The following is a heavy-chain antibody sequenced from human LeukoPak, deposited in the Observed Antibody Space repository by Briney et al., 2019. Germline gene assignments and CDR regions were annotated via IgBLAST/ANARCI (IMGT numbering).Heavy chain of an antibody. V-gene: IGHV1-2*02. D-gene: IGHD6-19*01. CDR3: ARAHTSGWF. CDR1: GYTFIGYY. J-gene: IGHJ4*02. CDR2: INPNTGGT. Sequence: ASVKVSCKASGYTFIGYYIHWVRQAPGQGLESMGWINPNTGGTYSAQKFQDRVTMAWDTSISTASMEVSRLTSDDTAVYYCARAHTSGWFWGQGTLVTVSS.